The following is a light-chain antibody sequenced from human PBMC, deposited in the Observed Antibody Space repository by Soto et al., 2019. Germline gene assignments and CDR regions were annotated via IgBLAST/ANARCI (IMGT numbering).Light chain of an antibody. Sequence: EIVMTQSPATLSVSPGEGATLSCRASQSISTGLAWYQQKPGQPPRLLIFSASTRATGVPAIFTGSGSGSDFTLTISGLQSEDFAIYYCQQGHNWPLTFGQGTRLEI. CDR3: QQGHNWPLT. J-gene: IGKJ2*01. CDR2: SAS. V-gene: IGKV3-15*01. CDR1: QSISTG.